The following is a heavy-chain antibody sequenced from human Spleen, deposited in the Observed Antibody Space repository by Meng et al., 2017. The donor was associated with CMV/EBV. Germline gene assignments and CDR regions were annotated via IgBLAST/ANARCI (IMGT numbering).Heavy chain of an antibody. Sequence: VYGESINSYYWSWMRQPPGKGLEWIGEINYSGTNKYNPSLKSRITISLNSSKNQFSLNLKSVTAADTAVYYCARAYCSSTNCPEAYWGQGTLVTVSS. V-gene: IGHV4-34*01. CDR2: INYSGTN. D-gene: IGHD2-2*01. J-gene: IGHJ4*02. CDR3: ARAYCSSTNCPEAY. CDR1: GESINSYY.